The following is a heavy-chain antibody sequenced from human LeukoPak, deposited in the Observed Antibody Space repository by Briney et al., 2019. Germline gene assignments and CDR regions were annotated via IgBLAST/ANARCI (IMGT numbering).Heavy chain of an antibody. D-gene: IGHD4-23*01. J-gene: IGHJ5*02. CDR3: ARWTLGGNSESVRIDP. CDR2: INPNSGGT. V-gene: IGHV1-2*02. CDR1: GYSFTTFY. Sequence: ASVKVSCKASGYSFTTFYIHWVRQAPGQGLEWMGWINPNSGGTNYAQKFQGRVTMTRDTSISTAYMELSRLRSDDTAVYYCARWTLGGNSESVRIDPWGQGTLVTVSS.